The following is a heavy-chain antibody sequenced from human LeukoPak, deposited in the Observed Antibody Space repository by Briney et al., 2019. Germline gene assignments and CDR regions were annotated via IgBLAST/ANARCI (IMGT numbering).Heavy chain of an antibody. V-gene: IGHV1-2*04. CDR1: GYTFTGYY. CDR3: ARGRYYDILTGPIGPAFDI. J-gene: IGHJ3*02. Sequence: ASVKVSCKASGYTFTGYYMHWVRQAPGQGLEWMGWINPNSGGTNYAQKFQGWVTMTRDTSISTAYMELSKLRSDDTAVYYCARGRYYDILTGPIGPAFDIWGQGTMATVSS. CDR2: INPNSGGT. D-gene: IGHD3-9*01.